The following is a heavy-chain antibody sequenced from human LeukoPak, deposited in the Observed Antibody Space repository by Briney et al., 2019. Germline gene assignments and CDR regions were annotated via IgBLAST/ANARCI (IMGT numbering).Heavy chain of an antibody. Sequence: ASVTVSCKASGFTFTSYDINWVRQASGQGLEWMGWMNPNNGNTGYAQKFQGRVTMTRDTSISTAYMELRGLRSEDTAVYYCVRDGEGVAISVNYWFDPWGQGTLVTVSS. CDR1: GFTFTSYD. CDR2: MNPNNGNT. D-gene: IGHD3-10*01. J-gene: IGHJ5*02. CDR3: VRDGEGVAISVNYWFDP. V-gene: IGHV1-8*01.